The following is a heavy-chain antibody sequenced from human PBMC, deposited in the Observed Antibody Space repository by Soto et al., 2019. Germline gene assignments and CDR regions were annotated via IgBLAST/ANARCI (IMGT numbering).Heavy chain of an antibody. V-gene: IGHV1-8*02. Sequence: EASVKVSCKASGYTFTSYAMNWVRQAPGQGLEWMGWMNPNSGNTGYAQKFQGRVTMTRNTSISTAYMELSSLRSEDTAVYYCAREKSGYYDYWGQGTLVTVSS. CDR3: AREKSGYYDY. CDR2: MNPNSGNT. CDR1: GYTFTSYA. D-gene: IGHD3-3*01. J-gene: IGHJ4*02.